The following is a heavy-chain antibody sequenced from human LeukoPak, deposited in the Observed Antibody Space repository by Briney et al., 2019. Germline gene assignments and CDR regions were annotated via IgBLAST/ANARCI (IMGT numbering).Heavy chain of an antibody. CDR3: VRRGYYDGSGYNFFDQ. Sequence: SETLSLTCTVSVGSMSSHYWSWIRQPPGKGPEWMGYIYFSGITNYNPSLKSRVTISVDTSKNQFSLRLISVTAADRAVYYCVRRGYYDGSGYNFFDQWGQGTLVTVTS. V-gene: IGHV4-59*08. J-gene: IGHJ4*02. CDR1: VGSMSSHY. D-gene: IGHD3-22*01. CDR2: IYFSGIT.